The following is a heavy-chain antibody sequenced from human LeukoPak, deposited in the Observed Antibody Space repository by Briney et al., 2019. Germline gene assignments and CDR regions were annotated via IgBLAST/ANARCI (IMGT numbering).Heavy chain of an antibody. CDR1: GFSFSTFW. D-gene: IGHD5-24*01. J-gene: IGHJ4*02. CDR3: GFADGWIFDF. Sequence: PGGSLRLSCASSGFSFSTFWMTWVRLPPRRGVEGVANINKDGTDKSYVDSVKGRFTISTDNTTKSLSLQTDSLRAAEEAASYCGFADGWIFDFWVQGTLVTVSS. CDR2: INKDGTDK. V-gene: IGHV3-7*02.